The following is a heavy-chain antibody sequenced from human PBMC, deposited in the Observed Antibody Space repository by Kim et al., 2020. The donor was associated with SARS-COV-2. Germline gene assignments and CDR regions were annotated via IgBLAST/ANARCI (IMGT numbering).Heavy chain of an antibody. D-gene: IGHD6-19*01. Sequence: LKSRVTISVDTSKNQFSLKLSSVTAADTAVYYCARGPGIAVALNPYYFDYWGQGTLVTVSS. J-gene: IGHJ4*02. V-gene: IGHV4-34*01. CDR3: ARGPGIAVALNPYYFDY.